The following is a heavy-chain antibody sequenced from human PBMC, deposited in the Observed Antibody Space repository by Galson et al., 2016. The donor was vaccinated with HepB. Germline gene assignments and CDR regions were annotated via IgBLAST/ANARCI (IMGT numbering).Heavy chain of an antibody. CDR1: GLIISTNY. V-gene: IGHV3-53*05. CDR2: IYGGGST. J-gene: IGHJ4*02. CDR3: AKDMTTMVRGVMHY. D-gene: IGHD3-10*01. Sequence: SLRLSCAVSGLIISTNYMSWVRQAPGSGLEWVSVIYGGGSTFYADSVKGRFTISRDNAKNSLYLQMNSLRAEDTALYYCAKDMTTMVRGVMHYWGQGTLVTVSS.